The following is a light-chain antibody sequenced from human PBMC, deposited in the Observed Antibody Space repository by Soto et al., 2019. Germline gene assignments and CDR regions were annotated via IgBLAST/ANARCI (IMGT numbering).Light chain of an antibody. V-gene: IGLV1-44*01. Sequence: QSVLTQPPSASGTPGQRVAISCSGSSSNIGSNTVNWYQQFPETAPKLLIYSNNQRPSGVPDRFSGSKSGTSASLAISGLQSEDEAVYYCAAWDDSLNGFYVFGTGTKVTVL. J-gene: IGLJ1*01. CDR3: AAWDDSLNGFYV. CDR2: SNN. CDR1: SSNIGSNT.